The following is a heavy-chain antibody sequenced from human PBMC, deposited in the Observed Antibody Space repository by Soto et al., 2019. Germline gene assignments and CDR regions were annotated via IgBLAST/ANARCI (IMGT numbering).Heavy chain of an antibody. J-gene: IGHJ4*02. CDR1: GFTFSSYA. D-gene: IGHD3-3*01. CDR2: ISGSGGST. V-gene: IGHV3-23*01. CDR3: AKDSYYDFWSGYYDY. Sequence: GGSLRLSCAASGFTFSSYAMSWVRQAPGKGLEWVSAISGSGGSTYYADSVKGRFTISRDNSKNTLYLQMNSLRAEDTAVYYCAKDSYYDFWSGYYDYWGQGTLVTVSS.